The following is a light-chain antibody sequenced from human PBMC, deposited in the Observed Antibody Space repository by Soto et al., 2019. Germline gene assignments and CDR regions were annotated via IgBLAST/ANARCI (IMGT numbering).Light chain of an antibody. Sequence: QSVLTQPPSASGTPGQRVTISCSGSNSNIESNTVNWYQQLPGTAPKLLIYSNNQRPSAVPDRFSGSKSDTAASLAISGPQSDDEADDYCAVWDDSVNGHVVFGGGTKLTVL. J-gene: IGLJ2*01. V-gene: IGLV1-44*01. CDR3: AVWDDSVNGHVV. CDR1: NSNIESNT. CDR2: SNN.